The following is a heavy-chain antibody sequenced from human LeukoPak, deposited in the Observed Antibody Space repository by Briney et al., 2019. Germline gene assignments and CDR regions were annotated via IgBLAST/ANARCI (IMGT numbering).Heavy chain of an antibody. CDR2: INPSGGST. J-gene: IGHJ6*03. V-gene: IGHV1-46*01. D-gene: IGHD4-17*01. CDR1: GYTFTGYY. Sequence: ASVKVSCKASGYTFTGYYMHWVRQAPGQGLEWMGIINPSGGSTSYAQKFQGRVTMTRDMSTSTVYMELSSLRSEDTAVYYCATTMEDYGDYYYYYYMDVWGKGTTVTVSS. CDR3: ATTMEDYGDYYYYYYMDV.